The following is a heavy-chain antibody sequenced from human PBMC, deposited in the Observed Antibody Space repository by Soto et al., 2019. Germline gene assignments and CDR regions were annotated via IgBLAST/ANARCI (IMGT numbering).Heavy chain of an antibody. V-gene: IGHV3-23*01. D-gene: IGHD6-19*01. CDR2: LSGSGTST. Sequence: EVPPWDSSGVLVQPGGSLRLSCAASGFSFVNYAMNWVRQAPGKGLEWVSGLSGSGTSTYYADSVKGRFTISRDNYRDSMFQQMNGLNDDETAEYYCGKATTTGGWFNTFDSWGQGAVVSVS. CDR1: GFSFVNYA. CDR3: GKATTTGGWFNTFDS. J-gene: IGHJ4*02.